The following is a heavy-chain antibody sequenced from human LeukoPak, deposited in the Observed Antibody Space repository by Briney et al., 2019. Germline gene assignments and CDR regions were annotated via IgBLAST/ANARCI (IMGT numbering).Heavy chain of an antibody. D-gene: IGHD2-21*01. CDR3: ARDFGDGGFDY. V-gene: IGHV3-48*03. CDR2: ISNSGTTI. CDR1: GFTFSSYE. Sequence: GGSLRLSCAASGFTFSSYEMNWVRQAPGKGLEWVSYISNSGTTIYYADSVKGRFTISRDNAKSSLYLQLSSLRAGDTAVYYCARDFGDGGFDYWGQGTLVTVSS. J-gene: IGHJ4*02.